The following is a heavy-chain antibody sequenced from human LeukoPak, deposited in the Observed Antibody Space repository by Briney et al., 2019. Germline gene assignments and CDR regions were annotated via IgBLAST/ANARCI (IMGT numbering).Heavy chain of an antibody. CDR2: INHSGST. V-gene: IGHV4-34*01. CDR1: GGSFSGYY. Sequence: PSETLSLTCAVYGGSFSGYYWSWIRQPPGKGLEWIGEINHSGSTNYNPSLKSRVTISVDTSKNQFSLKLSSVTAADTAVYYCARIRNYDILTGYLNYYYYGMDVWGQGTTVTVSS. CDR3: ARIRNYDILTGYLNYYYYGMDV. D-gene: IGHD3-9*01. J-gene: IGHJ6*02.